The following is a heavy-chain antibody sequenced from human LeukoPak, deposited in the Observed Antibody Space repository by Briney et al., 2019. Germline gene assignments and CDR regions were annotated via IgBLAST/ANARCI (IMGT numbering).Heavy chain of an antibody. CDR1: GFTFSSYA. CDR3: ARDYYDSSGLPLGY. CDR2: ISSSSSTI. Sequence: PGGSLRLSCAASGFTFSSYAMNWVRQAPGKGLEWVSYISSSSSTIYYADSVKGRFTISRDNAKNSLYLQMNCLRDEDTAVYYCARDYYDSSGLPLGYWGQGTLVTVSS. D-gene: IGHD3-22*01. J-gene: IGHJ4*02. V-gene: IGHV3-48*02.